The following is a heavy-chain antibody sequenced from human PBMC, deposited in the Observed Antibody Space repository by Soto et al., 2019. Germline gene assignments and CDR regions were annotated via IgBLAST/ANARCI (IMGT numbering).Heavy chain of an antibody. Sequence: GGSLRLSCVVSGIDFSNYAMTWVRQAPGKGLEWVAISSTSDRSTYHADSVRGRFTISRDNSKNTLYLHMTNLRAEDTAVYYCAKDGNWLDVFLDLWGQGTPVT. CDR3: AKDGNWLDVFLDL. CDR2: SSTSDRST. V-gene: IGHV3-23*01. J-gene: IGHJ4*02. CDR1: GIDFSNYA. D-gene: IGHD6-19*01.